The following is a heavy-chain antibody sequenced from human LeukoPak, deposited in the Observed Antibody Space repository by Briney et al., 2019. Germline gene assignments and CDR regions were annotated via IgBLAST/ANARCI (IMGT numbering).Heavy chain of an antibody. CDR3: ARDRASSIQLWFEGGY. J-gene: IGHJ4*02. CDR2: INPNSGGT. Sequence: ASVNVSFKASFYTFTGYYMHWLRQAPGQRLEWMGWINPNSGGTKYAQKFQGRVTMTRDTYISTAYMELGRLRSDDTGVYYCARDRASSIQLWFEGGYWGQGTLVTVSS. CDR1: FYTFTGYY. V-gene: IGHV1-2*02. D-gene: IGHD5-18*01.